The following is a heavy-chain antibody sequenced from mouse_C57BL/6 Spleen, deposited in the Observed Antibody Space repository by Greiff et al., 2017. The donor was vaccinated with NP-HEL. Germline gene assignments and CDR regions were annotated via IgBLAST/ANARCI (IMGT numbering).Heavy chain of an antibody. Sequence: QVQLQQPGAELVKPGASVKLSCKASGYTFTSYWMNWVKQRPGQGLEWIGMIHPNSGRTNYNEKFKSKATLTVDKSTSTAYMQLSSLTSEDSAVYYCAREVDYYAMDYWGQGTSVTVSS. CDR3: AREVDYYAMDY. D-gene: IGHD1-1*02. CDR1: GYTFTSYW. J-gene: IGHJ4*01. CDR2: IHPNSGRT. V-gene: IGHV1-64*01.